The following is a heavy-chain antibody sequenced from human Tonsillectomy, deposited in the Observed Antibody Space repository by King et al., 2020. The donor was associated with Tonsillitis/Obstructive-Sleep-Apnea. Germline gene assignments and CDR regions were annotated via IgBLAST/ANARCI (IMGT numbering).Heavy chain of an antibody. CDR2: IRSKAYGGTT. Sequence: VQLVESXXGLVXPGXSLRLSXTAXGXTFXDXAMSWVRQAPGXGLEWVGFIRSKAYGGTTEYAASVKGRFTISRDDSKSIAYLQMNSLKTEDTAVYYXXXLXXXYGXGXYYMXVWGXXTTVTV. CDR1: GXTFXDXA. J-gene: IGHJ6*03. D-gene: IGHD4-17*01. V-gene: IGHV3-49*04. CDR3: XXLXXXYGXGXYYMXV.